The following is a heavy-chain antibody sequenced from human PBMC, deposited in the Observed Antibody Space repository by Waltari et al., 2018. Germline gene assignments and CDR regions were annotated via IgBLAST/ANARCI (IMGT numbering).Heavy chain of an antibody. V-gene: IGHV1-69-2*01. CDR2: VDPELGDI. CDR1: GSTFPAYY. J-gene: IGHJ5*02. Sequence: DVQLVQSGAEVKKPGATVKISCQASGSTFPAYYIHWVQQTPTKGLEWVGRVDPELGDILYTENFQGRVTITADTSTDTVHMELSSLRSEETAVYFCARGTVGPSNNWFDTWGQGTLVTVSS. D-gene: IGHD1-26*01. CDR3: ARGTVGPSNNWFDT.